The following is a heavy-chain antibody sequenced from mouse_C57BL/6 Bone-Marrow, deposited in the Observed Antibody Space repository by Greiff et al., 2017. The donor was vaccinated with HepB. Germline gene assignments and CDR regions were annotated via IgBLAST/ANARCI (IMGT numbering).Heavy chain of an antibody. J-gene: IGHJ3*01. D-gene: IGHD4-1*01. CDR3: ARQKLGRFAY. CDR1: GFTFSSYG. V-gene: IGHV5-6*01. Sequence: EVHLVESGGDLVKPGGSLKLSCAASGFTFSSYGMSWVRQTPDKRLEWVATISSGGSYTYYPDSVKGRFTISRDNAKNTLYLQMSSLKSEDTAMYYCARQKLGRFAYWGQGTLVTVSA. CDR2: ISSGGSYT.